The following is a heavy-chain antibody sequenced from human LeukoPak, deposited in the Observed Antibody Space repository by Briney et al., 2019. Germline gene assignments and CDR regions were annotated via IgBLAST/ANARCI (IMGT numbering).Heavy chain of an antibody. V-gene: IGHV3-23*01. Sequence: GGSLRLSCEASGLTFSDYAMTWVRQAPGKGLEWVSEITGSGISTYYADSVKGRFTISRDNSKNTLYLQMNSLRAEDTAVYYCAREHFDFDYWGQETLVTVSS. CDR3: AREHFDFDY. D-gene: IGHD2/OR15-2a*01. CDR1: GLTFSDYA. CDR2: ITGSGIST. J-gene: IGHJ4*02.